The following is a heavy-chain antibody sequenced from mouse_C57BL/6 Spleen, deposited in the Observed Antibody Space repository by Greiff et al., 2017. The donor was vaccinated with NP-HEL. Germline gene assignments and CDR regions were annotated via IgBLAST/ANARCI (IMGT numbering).Heavy chain of an antibody. CDR2: INPSNGGT. J-gene: IGHJ1*03. V-gene: IGHV1-53*01. D-gene: IGHD1-1*01. CDR3: ARDGSRYWYFDV. Sequence: QVQLQQSGTELVKPGASVKLSCKASGYTFTSYWMHWVKQRPGQGLEWIGNINPSNGGTNYNEKFKSKATLTVDKSSSTAYMQLSSLTSEDSAVYYCARDGSRYWYFDVWGTGTTVTVSS. CDR1: GYTFTSYW.